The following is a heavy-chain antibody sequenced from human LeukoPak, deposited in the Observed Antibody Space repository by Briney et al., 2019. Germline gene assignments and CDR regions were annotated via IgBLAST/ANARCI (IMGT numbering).Heavy chain of an antibody. J-gene: IGHJ5*02. V-gene: IGHV3-7*03. CDR3: ARGFGRP. D-gene: IGHD3-10*01. CDR1: RFQFSSYA. CDR2: IKQDGSEK. Sequence: GGSLRLSCVASRFQFSSYAMSWVRQAPGKGLEWVANIKQDGSEKYYVDSVKGRFTISRDNAKNSLYLQMNSLRAEDTAVYYCARGFGRPWGQGTLVTVSS.